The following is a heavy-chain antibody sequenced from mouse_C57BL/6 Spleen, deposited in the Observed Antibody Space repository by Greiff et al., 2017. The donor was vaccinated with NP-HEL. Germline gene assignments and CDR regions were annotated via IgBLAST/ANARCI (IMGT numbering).Heavy chain of an antibody. D-gene: IGHD1-1*01. CDR3: AREGIYDGSSYLHLDD. Sequence: QVHVKQSGAELVKPGASVKISCKASGYAFSSYWMNWVKQRPGKGLEWIGQIYPGDGDTNYNGKFKGKATLTADKSSSTAYMQLSSLTAEDAAVYFCAREGIYDGSSYLHLDDWGQGTTLTVSS. J-gene: IGHJ2*01. CDR1: GYAFSSYW. CDR2: IYPGDGDT. V-gene: IGHV1-80*01.